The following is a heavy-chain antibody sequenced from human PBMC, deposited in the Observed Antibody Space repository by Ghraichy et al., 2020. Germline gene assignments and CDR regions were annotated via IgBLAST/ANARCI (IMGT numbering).Heavy chain of an antibody. D-gene: IGHD1-26*01. CDR2: INHDGSEK. V-gene: IGHV3-7*01. Sequence: GGSLRLSCAASGFTFSSYWMSWVRQAPGKGLEWVAIINHDGSEKYYVDSVKGRFTISRDNVHTSMYLQLNILRAEDTAVYYSARDGRLAAVDAFDIWGQGTKVTGSS. CDR1: GFTFSSYW. J-gene: IGHJ3*02. CDR3: ARDGRLAAVDAFDI.